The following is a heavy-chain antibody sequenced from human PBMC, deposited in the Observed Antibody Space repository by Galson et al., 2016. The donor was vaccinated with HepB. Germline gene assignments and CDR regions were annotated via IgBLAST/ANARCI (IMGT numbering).Heavy chain of an antibody. CDR3: AKSGTYSSSSGWFDP. D-gene: IGHD6-6*01. V-gene: IGHV3-9*01. Sequence: SLRLSCAASGFNFDDYAMHWARQAPGKGLEWVSGISWNSGNTDYVDSVKGRFTISRDNAKNSLYLQMNSLRPEDTALYYCAKSGTYSSSSGWFDPWGQGTLVTVSS. CDR1: GFNFDDYA. CDR2: ISWNSGNT. J-gene: IGHJ5*02.